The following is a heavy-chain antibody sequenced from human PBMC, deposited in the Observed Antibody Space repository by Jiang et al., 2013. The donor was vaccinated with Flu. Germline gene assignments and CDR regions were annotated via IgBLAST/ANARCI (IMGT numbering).Heavy chain of an antibody. D-gene: IGHD4-17*01. CDR1: GASISSSNW. CDR3: ARISSAVTTNY. CDR2: VALSGST. Sequence: GPGLVKPSGTLSLTCAVSGASISSSNWWSWVRQPPGKGLEWIGEVALSGSTNYNPSLKSRVTISVDKSKNQFSLNLSSVTAADTAVYYCARISSAVTTNYWGQGILVTVSS. J-gene: IGHJ4*02. V-gene: IGHV4-4*02.